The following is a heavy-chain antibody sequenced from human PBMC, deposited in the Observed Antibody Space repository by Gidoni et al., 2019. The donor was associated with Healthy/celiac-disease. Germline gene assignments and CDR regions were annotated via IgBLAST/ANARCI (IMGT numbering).Heavy chain of an antibody. D-gene: IGHD2-15*01. CDR3: ARDQGDIVVVVAGYVFDP. Sequence: EVQLVESGGGMVKPGGSLRLSCAASGFTFSSYSMNWVRQAPGKGLEWVSSISSSSSYIYYADSFKGRFTISRDNAKNSLYLQMNSLRAEDTAVYYCARDQGDIVVVVAGYVFDPWGQGTLVTVSS. V-gene: IGHV3-21*01. CDR2: ISSSSSYI. J-gene: IGHJ5*02. CDR1: GFTFSSYS.